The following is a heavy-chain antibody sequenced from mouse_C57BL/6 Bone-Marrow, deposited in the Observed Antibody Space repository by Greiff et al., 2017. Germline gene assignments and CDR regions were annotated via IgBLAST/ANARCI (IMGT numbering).Heavy chain of an antibody. CDR1: GFTFSSYG. CDR3: ARQLGLDY. J-gene: IGHJ2*01. CDR2: ISSGGSYT. Sequence: EVQLVESGGDLVKPGGSLKLSCAASGFTFSSYGMSWVRQTPEKRLEWVATISSGGSYTYYPDSVKGRFTISRDNAKNTLYLQMSSLKSEDTAMYYCARQLGLDYWGQGTTLTVSS. D-gene: IGHD4-1*01. V-gene: IGHV5-6*01.